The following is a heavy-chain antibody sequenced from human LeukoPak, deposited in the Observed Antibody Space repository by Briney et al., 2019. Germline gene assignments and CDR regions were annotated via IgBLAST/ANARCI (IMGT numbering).Heavy chain of an antibody. CDR1: IDSTNGNY. CDR3: AKCGNSGCHLIDY. Sequence: ETLSLTCAVSIDSTNGNYWSWVRQAPGKGLEWVSAISGRTGGTYYADSVKGRFTISRDNSKSTLYLQMDSLRAEDTAVYYCAKCGNSGCHLIDYWGQGTLVTVSS. D-gene: IGHD5-12*01. CDR2: ISGRTGGT. J-gene: IGHJ4*02. V-gene: IGHV3-23*01.